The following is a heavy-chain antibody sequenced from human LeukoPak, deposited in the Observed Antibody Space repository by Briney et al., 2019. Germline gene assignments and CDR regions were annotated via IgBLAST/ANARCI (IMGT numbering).Heavy chain of an antibody. D-gene: IGHD5-18*01. CDR2: IGGRGSAETT. J-gene: IGHJ2*01. Sequence: GSLMISCSASGFAFSRYSISWVRQTPGKGLEWVSTIGGRGSAETTYSAVSVKGRSTTSTNITKTPLHLHSNSTTLHHTAIYFCAKDVDTSMLLVWDFDIWGRGTVVTVSS. CDR1: GFAFSRYS. CDR3: AKDVDTSMLLVWDFDI. V-gene: IGHV3-23*01.